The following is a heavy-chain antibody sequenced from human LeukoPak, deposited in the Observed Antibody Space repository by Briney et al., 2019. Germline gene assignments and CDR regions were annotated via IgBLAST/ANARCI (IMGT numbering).Heavy chain of an antibody. CDR1: GFTFSSYA. D-gene: IGHD2-2*01. V-gene: IGHV3-23*01. J-gene: IGHJ5*02. CDR2: ISGSGGYT. CDR3: SKDVVVVPAAQLLFDP. Sequence: GGSLRLSCAASGFTFSSYAMNWVRQAPGKGLEWVSAISGSGGYTDYADSVKGRFTISRDNSKNTLYLQMNSLRAEDTAVYYCSKDVVVVPAAQLLFDPWGQGTLVTVSS.